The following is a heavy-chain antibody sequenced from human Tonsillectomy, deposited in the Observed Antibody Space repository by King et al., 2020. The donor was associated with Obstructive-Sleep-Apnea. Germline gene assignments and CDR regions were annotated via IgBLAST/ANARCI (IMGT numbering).Heavy chain of an antibody. V-gene: IGHV4-39*01. D-gene: IGHD3-9*01. J-gene: IGHJ4*02. CDR2: IYYSGST. CDR1: GGSISSSSYY. Sequence: LQLQESGPGLVKPSETLSLTCTVSGGSISSSSYYWGWIRQPPGKGLEWIGSIYYSGSTYYNPSLKSRVTISVDTSKNQFSLKLSSVTAADTAVYYCARPEYYDILPGYFPPYWGQGTLVTVSS. CDR3: ARPEYYDILPGYFPPY.